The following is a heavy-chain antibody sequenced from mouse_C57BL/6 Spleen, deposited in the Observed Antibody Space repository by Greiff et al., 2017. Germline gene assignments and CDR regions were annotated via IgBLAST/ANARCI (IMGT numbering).Heavy chain of an antibody. D-gene: IGHD4-1*01. J-gene: IGHJ2*01. CDR3: AREDKLGPYYFDY. CDR1: GYTFTSYW. V-gene: IGHV1-69*01. CDR2: IDPSDSYT. Sequence: VQLQQPGAELVMPGASVKLSCKASGYTFTSYWMHWVKQRPGQGLEWIGEIDPSDSYTNYNQKFKGKSTLTVDKSSSTAYMQLSSLTSEDSAVYYCAREDKLGPYYFDYWGQGTTLTVSS.